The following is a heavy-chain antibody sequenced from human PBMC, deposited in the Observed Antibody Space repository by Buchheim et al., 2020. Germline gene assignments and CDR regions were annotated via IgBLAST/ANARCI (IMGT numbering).Heavy chain of an antibody. CDR2: IYYSGST. Sequence: QVQLQESGPGLVKPSETLSLTCTVSGGSISSYYWSWIRQPPGKGLEWIGYIYYSGSTNYNPSLKSRVTISVDTSKNQFSLKLSSVTAADTAVYYCARALRGYSYGTWGQGTL. V-gene: IGHV4-59*01. J-gene: IGHJ5*02. CDR1: GGSISSYY. CDR3: ARALRGYSYGT. D-gene: IGHD5-18*01.